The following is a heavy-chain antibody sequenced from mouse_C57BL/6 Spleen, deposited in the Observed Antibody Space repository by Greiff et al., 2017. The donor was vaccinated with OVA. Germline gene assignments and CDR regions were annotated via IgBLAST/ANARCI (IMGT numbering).Heavy chain of an antibody. J-gene: IGHJ3*01. Sequence: EVKLMESGGGLVQPKGSLKLSCASSGFSFNTYAMNWVRQAPGKGLEWVARIRSKSNNYATYYADSVKDRFTISRDDSESMLYLQMNNLKTEDTAMYYCVRERFFAYWGQGTLVTVSA. CDR2: IRSKSNNYAT. CDR3: VRERFFAY. V-gene: IGHV10-1*01. CDR1: GFSFNTYA.